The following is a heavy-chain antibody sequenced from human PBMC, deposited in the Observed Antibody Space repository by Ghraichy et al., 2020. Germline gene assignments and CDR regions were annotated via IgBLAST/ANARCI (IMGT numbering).Heavy chain of an antibody. CDR3: ARDYYDSSGSYNWFDP. CDR2: IIPIFGTA. D-gene: IGHD3-22*01. Sequence: SVKVSCKASGGTFSSYAINWVRQAPGQGLEWMGGIIPIFGTANYAQKFQGRVTITADESTSTAYMELSSLRSEDTAVYYCARDYYDSSGSYNWFDPWGQGTLVTVSS. CDR1: GGTFSSYA. V-gene: IGHV1-69*13. J-gene: IGHJ5*02.